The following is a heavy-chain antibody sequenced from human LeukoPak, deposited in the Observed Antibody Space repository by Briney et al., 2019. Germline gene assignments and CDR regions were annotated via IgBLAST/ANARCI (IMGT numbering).Heavy chain of an antibody. J-gene: IGHJ4*02. V-gene: IGHV3-23*01. CDR1: GFTFSSYA. CDR3: AKDRRWLRFDY. D-gene: IGHD5-24*01. CDR2: ISGSGAGT. Sequence: PGGSLRLSCAASGFTFSSYAMSWVRQVPGKGLEWVSGISGSGAGTYYADSVKGRFTISRDNSKNTLYLQMNSLRAEDTAVYYCAKDRRWLRFDYWGQGILVTVSS.